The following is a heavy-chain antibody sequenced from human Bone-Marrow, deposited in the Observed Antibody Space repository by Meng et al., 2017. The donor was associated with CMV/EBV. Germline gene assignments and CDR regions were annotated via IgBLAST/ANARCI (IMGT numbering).Heavy chain of an antibody. CDR1: GYTFTSYD. V-gene: IGHV1-8*03. J-gene: IGHJ4*02. D-gene: IGHD1-26*01. CDR2: MNPNSGNT. CDR3: ARAWEPRGGYFDY. Sequence: ASVKVSCKASGYTFTSYDINWVRQATGQGLEWMGWMNPNSGNTGYAQKFQGRVTITRNTSISTAYMELSSLRSEDTAVYYCARAWEPRGGYFDYWGQGTLATVSS.